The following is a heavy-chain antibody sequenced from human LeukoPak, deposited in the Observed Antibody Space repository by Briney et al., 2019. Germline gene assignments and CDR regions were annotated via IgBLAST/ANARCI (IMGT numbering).Heavy chain of an antibody. Sequence: GGSLGLSCAASGFNFSNYSMNWVRQAPGKGLDWVATITGSTTYIYYSESVKGRFIISRDNAKNSLYLQMNSLRVEDTGVYYCVPSATDYWGQGTLVTVSS. CDR2: ITGSTTYI. CDR3: VPSATDY. J-gene: IGHJ4*02. V-gene: IGHV3-21*01. D-gene: IGHD1-26*01. CDR1: GFNFSNYS.